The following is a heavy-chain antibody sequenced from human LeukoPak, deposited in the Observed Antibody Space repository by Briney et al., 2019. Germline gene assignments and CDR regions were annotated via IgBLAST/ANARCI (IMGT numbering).Heavy chain of an antibody. J-gene: IGHJ4*02. D-gene: IGHD3-22*01. V-gene: IGHV3-33*06. Sequence: GGSLRLSCAASGFTFSSYGMHWVRQAPGKGLEWVAVIWYDGSNKYYADSVKGRFTISRDNSKNTLYLQMNSPRAEDTAVYYCAKDRYYYDSSGLFDYWGQGTLVTVSS. CDR2: IWYDGSNK. CDR1: GFTFSSYG. CDR3: AKDRYYYDSSGLFDY.